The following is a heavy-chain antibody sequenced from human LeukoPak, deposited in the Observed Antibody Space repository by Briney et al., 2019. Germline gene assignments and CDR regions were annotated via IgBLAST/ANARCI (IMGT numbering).Heavy chain of an antibody. Sequence: PSETLSLTCTVSGGSISTSNYYWGWIRQPPGKGLEWIGNIFYSGSTYYSPSLKSRVTISVDTSKNQFSLKLSSVTAADTAVYYCARSSLHCTVWNWGQGTLVTVSS. CDR2: IFYSGST. D-gene: IGHD2-8*01. V-gene: IGHV4-39*07. J-gene: IGHJ4*02. CDR1: GGSISTSNYY. CDR3: ARSSLHCTVWN.